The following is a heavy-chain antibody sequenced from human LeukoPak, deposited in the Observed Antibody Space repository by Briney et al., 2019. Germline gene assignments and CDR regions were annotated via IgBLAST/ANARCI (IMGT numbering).Heavy chain of an antibody. Sequence: GASVKVSCKASGYTFTSYGISWVRQAPGQGLEWMGWISPYNGNTNYAQKFQGRVTMTTDTSTSTAYMELRSLRSDDTAVYYCARVSVAPKLRFLEWRYRPKGFDYWGQGTLVTVSS. CDR2: ISPYNGNT. CDR1: GYTFTSYG. CDR3: ARVSVAPKLRFLEWRYRPKGFDY. D-gene: IGHD3-3*01. J-gene: IGHJ4*02. V-gene: IGHV1-18*01.